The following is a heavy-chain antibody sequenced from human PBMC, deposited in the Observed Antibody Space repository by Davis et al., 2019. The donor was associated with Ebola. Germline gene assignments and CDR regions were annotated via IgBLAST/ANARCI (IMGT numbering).Heavy chain of an antibody. Sequence: KISCAASGFTFSSYAISWVRQAPGQGLEWMGGIIPIFGTANYAQKFQGRVTITADESTSTAYMELSSLRSEDTAVYYCARPRAPKGWFGEIRYWGQGTLVTVSS. CDR3: ARPRAPKGWFGEIRY. CDR1: GFTFSSYA. D-gene: IGHD3-10*01. CDR2: IIPIFGTA. V-gene: IGHV1-69*01. J-gene: IGHJ4*02.